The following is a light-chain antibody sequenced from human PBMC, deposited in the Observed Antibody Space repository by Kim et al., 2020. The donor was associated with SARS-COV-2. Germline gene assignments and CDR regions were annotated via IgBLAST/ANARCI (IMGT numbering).Light chain of an antibody. J-gene: IGKJ5*01. Sequence: DIQMTQSPSSLSASVGDRVTITCQASQDVSIYLNWYRQKPGKAPELLIYDASNLETGVPSRFSGSGSGTDFSFTISSLQPEDIATYYCQHYADLPITFGPGTRLEIK. CDR1: QDVSIY. CDR3: QHYADLPIT. CDR2: DAS. V-gene: IGKV1-33*01.